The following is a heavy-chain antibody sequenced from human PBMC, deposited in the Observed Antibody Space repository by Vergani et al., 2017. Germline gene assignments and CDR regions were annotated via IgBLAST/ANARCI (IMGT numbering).Heavy chain of an antibody. Sequence: VQLVESGGGVVQPGRSLRLSCAASGFTFSSYAMHWVRQAPGKGLEWVAVISYDGSNKYYADSVKGRFTISRDNSKNTLYLQMNSLRAEDTAVYYCARARRYSSSSGNWFDPWGQGTLVTVSS. CDR3: ARARRYSSSSGNWFDP. CDR2: ISYDGSNK. CDR1: GFTFSSYA. J-gene: IGHJ5*02. D-gene: IGHD6-6*01. V-gene: IGHV3-30-3*01.